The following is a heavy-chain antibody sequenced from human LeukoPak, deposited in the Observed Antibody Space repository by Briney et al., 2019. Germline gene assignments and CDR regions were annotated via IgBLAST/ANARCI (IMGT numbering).Heavy chain of an antibody. V-gene: IGHV3-30-3*01. CDR2: ISYDGSNK. Sequence: GGSLRLSCAASGFTFSSYAMHWVRQAPGKGLEWVAVISYDGSNKYYADSVKGRFTISRDNSKNTLYLQMNSLRAEDTAVYYCARVPHVDTAMVFLFDYWGQGTLVTVSS. J-gene: IGHJ4*02. D-gene: IGHD5-18*01. CDR3: ARVPHVDTAMVFLFDY. CDR1: GFTFSSYA.